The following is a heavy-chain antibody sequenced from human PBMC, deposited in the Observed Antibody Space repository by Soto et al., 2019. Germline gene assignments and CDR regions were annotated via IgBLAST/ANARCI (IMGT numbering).Heavy chain of an antibody. Sequence: ASVKVSCKASGYTFTSYGISWVRQAPGQGLEWMGWISAYNGNTNYAQKFQGRVTMTTDTSTSTAYMELRSLRSDDTAVYYCARENYGDYVFDPWGQGTLVTVSS. CDR3: ARENYGDYVFDP. J-gene: IGHJ5*02. CDR2: ISAYNGNT. CDR1: GYTFTSYG. D-gene: IGHD4-17*01. V-gene: IGHV1-18*04.